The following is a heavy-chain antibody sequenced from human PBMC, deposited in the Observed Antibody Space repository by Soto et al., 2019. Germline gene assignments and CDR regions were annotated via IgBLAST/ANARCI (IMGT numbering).Heavy chain of an antibody. CDR3: TRAPSYGAFDI. Sequence: GGSVKVSCKASGYTFTSYYIHWVRQAPGQGLEWMGIINPSGGSTTYAQKFQGRVTMTRDTSTSTVYMELSSLRSEDTAVYYCTRAPSYGAFDIWGQGTMVTVSS. CDR1: GYTFTSYY. CDR2: INPSGGST. V-gene: IGHV1-46*03. D-gene: IGHD4-17*01. J-gene: IGHJ3*02.